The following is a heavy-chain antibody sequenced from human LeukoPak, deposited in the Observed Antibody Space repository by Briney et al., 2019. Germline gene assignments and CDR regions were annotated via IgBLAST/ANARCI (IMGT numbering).Heavy chain of an antibody. Sequence: GGSLRLSCAASGFTFSSYWMHWVRQAPGKGLVWVSRINSDGSSTSYADSVKGRFTISRDNAKNTLYLQMNSLRAEDTAVYYCARDLFPHYYDSSGYSNWFDPWGQGTLVTVSS. J-gene: IGHJ5*02. V-gene: IGHV3-74*01. CDR2: INSDGSST. CDR3: ARDLFPHYYDSSGYSNWFDP. CDR1: GFTFSSYW. D-gene: IGHD3-22*01.